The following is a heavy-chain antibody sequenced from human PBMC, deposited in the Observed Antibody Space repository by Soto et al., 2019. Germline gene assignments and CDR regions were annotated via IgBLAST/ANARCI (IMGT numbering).Heavy chain of an antibody. CDR3: ARVEDTAPDY. Sequence: PGGSLRLSCAASGFTFSSYEMNWVRQAPGKGLEWVSYISSSGSTIYYADSVKGRFTISRDNAKNSLYLQMNSLRAEDTAVYYCARVEDTAPDYWGQGTLVTVSS. CDR2: ISSSGSTI. D-gene: IGHD5-18*01. CDR1: GFTFSSYE. V-gene: IGHV3-48*03. J-gene: IGHJ4*02.